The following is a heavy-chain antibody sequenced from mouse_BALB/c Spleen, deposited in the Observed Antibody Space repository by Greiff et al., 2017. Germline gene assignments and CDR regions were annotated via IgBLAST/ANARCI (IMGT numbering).Heavy chain of an antibody. CDR3: ASYGSSYGYAMDD. Sequence: EVQRVESGGGLVQPGGSRKLSCAASGFTFSSFGMHWVRQAPEKGLEWVAYISSGSSTIYYADTVKGRFTISRDNPKNTLFLQMTSLRSEDTAMYYCASYGSSYGYAMDDWGQGTSVTVSS. J-gene: IGHJ4*01. CDR1: GFTFSSFG. CDR2: ISSGSSTI. D-gene: IGHD1-1*01. V-gene: IGHV5-17*02.